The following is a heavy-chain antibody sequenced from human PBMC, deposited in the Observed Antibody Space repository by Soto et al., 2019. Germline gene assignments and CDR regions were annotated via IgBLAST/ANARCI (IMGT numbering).Heavy chain of an antibody. CDR3: AKDRGGGIVVVPGGFDY. D-gene: IGHD2-2*01. CDR1: GFTFSSYA. V-gene: IGHV3-23*01. Sequence: GGSLRLSCAASGFTFSSYAMSWVRQAPGKGLEWVSAISGSGGSTYYADSVKGRFTISRDNSKNTLYLQMNSLRAEDTAVYYCAKDRGGGIVVVPGGFDYWGQGTLVPVSS. CDR2: ISGSGGST. J-gene: IGHJ4*02.